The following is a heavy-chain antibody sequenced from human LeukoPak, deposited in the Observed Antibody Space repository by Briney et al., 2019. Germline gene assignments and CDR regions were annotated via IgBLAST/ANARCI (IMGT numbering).Heavy chain of an antibody. CDR2: ISYDGSNK. D-gene: IGHD3/OR15-3a*01. V-gene: IGHV3-30-3*01. CDR3: ARDPVRTGGYFDY. Sequence: GGSLRLSCAASGFTFSSYAMHWVRQAPGKGLEWVAVISYDGSNKYYADSVKGRFTISRDNSKNTLYLQMNSLRAEDTAVYYCARDPVRTGGYFDYWGQGTLVTVSS. J-gene: IGHJ4*02. CDR1: GFTFSSYA.